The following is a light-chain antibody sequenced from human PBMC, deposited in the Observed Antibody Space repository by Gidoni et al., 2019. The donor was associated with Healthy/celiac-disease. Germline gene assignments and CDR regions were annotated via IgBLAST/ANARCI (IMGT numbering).Light chain of an antibody. CDR2: AAS. CDR1: QGISNY. V-gene: IGKV1-16*02. J-gene: IGKJ3*01. Sequence: DIQITQSPSSLSASVGDRVTITRRASQGISNYLAWFKQKPGKAPKSLIYAASILQSGVPSKFSGSGSVTDFTLTISSLQPEDFATYYCQQYNSYPLTFGPGTKVDIK. CDR3: QQYNSYPLT.